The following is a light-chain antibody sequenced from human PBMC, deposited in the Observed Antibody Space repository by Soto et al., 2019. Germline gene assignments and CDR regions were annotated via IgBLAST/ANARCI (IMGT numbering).Light chain of an antibody. CDR2: EGS. Sequence: QSVLTQPASVSGSPGQSITISCTGTSXDVGSYNLVPWYQQHPGKAPKLMIYEGSKRPSGVSNRFSGSKSGNTASLTISGLQAEDEADYYCCSYAGSLYVFGTGTKVTVL. V-gene: IGLV2-23*01. J-gene: IGLJ1*01. CDR3: CSYAGSLYV. CDR1: SXDVGSYNL.